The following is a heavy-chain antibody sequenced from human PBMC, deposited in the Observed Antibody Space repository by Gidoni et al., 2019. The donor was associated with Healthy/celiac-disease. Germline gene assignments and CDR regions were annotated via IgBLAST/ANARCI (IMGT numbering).Heavy chain of an antibody. CDR1: GGSISSSSYY. CDR3: AGPGGYGGNSVWAY. D-gene: IGHD3-16*01. Sequence: QLQLQESGPGLVKPSETLSLTCTVSGGSISSSSYYWGWIRQPPGKGLEWIGSIYYSGSTYYNPSLKSRVTISVDTSKNQFSLKLSSVTAADTAVYYCAGPGGYGGNSVWAYWGQGTLVTVSS. J-gene: IGHJ4*02. CDR2: IYYSGST. V-gene: IGHV4-39*07.